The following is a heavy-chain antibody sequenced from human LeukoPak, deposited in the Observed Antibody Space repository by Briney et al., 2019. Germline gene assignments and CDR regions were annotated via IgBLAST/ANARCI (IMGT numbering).Heavy chain of an antibody. J-gene: IGHJ5*01. Sequence: GASVKVSCKASGDSFSNYGIRWVRQAPGEGLEWMGWISDYNGNKKYVQKLQGRVTMTTDTSTSTAYMELRSLRSDDTAVYYCARDIRYDSSGYYYYWFDSWGQGTLVTVSS. CDR1: GDSFSNYG. D-gene: IGHD3-22*01. CDR2: ISDYNGNK. V-gene: IGHV1-18*01. CDR3: ARDIRYDSSGYYYYWFDS.